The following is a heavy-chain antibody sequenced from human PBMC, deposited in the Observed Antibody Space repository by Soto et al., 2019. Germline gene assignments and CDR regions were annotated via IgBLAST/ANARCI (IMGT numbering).Heavy chain of an antibody. CDR2: MYHSGST. Sequence: SGTLALTCAVSGFSINRDYYWGWIRQPPGKGLEYIVRMYHSGSTYYNPSLKSRVTISVDTSKNQFSMRRASVTSADTAVYYCARLFNWNYQSPIPFWGQGILVTGSS. D-gene: IGHD1-7*01. CDR3: ARLFNWNYQSPIPF. V-gene: IGHV4-38-2*01. CDR1: GFSINRDYY. J-gene: IGHJ4*02.